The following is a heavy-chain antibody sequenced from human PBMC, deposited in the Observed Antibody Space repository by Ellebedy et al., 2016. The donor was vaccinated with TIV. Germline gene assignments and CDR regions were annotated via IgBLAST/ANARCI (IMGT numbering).Heavy chain of an antibody. CDR3: VKDMYCASLWYFDF. Sequence: GESLKISCAASGFTFDDCAMAWVRQAPGKGLEWVSTITRDATNTYYADSVKGRFTISRDNSRNTLHLQLNSLRAEDTAIYYCVKDMYCASLWYFDFWGQGTQVTVSS. CDR1: GFTFDDCA. CDR2: ITRDATNT. V-gene: IGHV3-23*01. D-gene: IGHD2-8*02. J-gene: IGHJ4*02.